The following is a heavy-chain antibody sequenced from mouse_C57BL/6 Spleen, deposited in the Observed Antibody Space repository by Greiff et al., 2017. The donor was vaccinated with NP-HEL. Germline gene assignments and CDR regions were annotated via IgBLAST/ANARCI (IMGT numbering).Heavy chain of an antibody. J-gene: IGHJ3*01. Sequence: VQLQQSGAELVRPGASVTLSCKASGYTFTDYEMHWVKQTPVHGLEWIGAIDPETGGTAYNQKFKGKAILTADKSSSTAYMELRSLTSEDSAVYYCTRSYDYDDAWFAYWGQGTLVTVSA. CDR3: TRSYDYDDAWFAY. CDR2: IDPETGGT. V-gene: IGHV1-15*01. D-gene: IGHD2-4*01. CDR1: GYTFTDYE.